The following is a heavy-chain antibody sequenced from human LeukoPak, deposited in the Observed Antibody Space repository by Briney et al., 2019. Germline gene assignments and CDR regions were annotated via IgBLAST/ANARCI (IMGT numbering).Heavy chain of an antibody. CDR3: ARRLRTTVTIDY. CDR2: IYYSGST. D-gene: IGHD4-17*01. Sequence: SETVSLTCTVSGGSISSSSYYWGWIRQPPGKGLEWIGSIYYSGSTYYNPSLKSRVTISVDTSKNQFSLKLSSVTAADTAVYYCARRLRTTVTIDYWGQGTLVTVSS. CDR1: GGSISSSSYY. V-gene: IGHV4-39*07. J-gene: IGHJ4*02.